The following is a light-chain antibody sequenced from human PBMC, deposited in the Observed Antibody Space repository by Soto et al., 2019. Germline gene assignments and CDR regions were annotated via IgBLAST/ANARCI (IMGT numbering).Light chain of an antibody. CDR2: DAS. J-gene: IGKJ1*01. CDR1: QSVSGW. Sequence: DIQMTQSPSTLSASVGDTVTVTCRASQSVSGWLAWYQQKPGEDPKILIYDASALPRGVPSRFSGSGSGTKFTLTIARLQPDDFATYYCQQYETFSGTFGQGTKLDIK. V-gene: IGKV1-5*01. CDR3: QQYETFSGT.